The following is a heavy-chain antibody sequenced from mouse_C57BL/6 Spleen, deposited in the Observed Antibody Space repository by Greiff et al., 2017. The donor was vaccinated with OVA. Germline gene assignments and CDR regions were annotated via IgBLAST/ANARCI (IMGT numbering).Heavy chain of an antibody. CDR3: ASGYGNYVPY. Sequence: EVKLMESGGGLVKPGGSLKLSCAASGFTFSDYGMHWVRQAPEKGLEWVAYISSGSSTIYYADTVKGRFTISRDNAKNTLFLQMTSLRSEDTAMYYCASGYGNYVPYWGQGTLVTVSA. V-gene: IGHV5-17*01. D-gene: IGHD2-10*02. CDR1: GFTFSDYG. CDR2: ISSGSSTI. J-gene: IGHJ3*01.